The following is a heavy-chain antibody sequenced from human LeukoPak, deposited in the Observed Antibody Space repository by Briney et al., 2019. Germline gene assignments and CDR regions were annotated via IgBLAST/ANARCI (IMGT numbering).Heavy chain of an antibody. Sequence: GGSLRLSCAASGFTFSSYGMHWVRQAPGKGLEWVAVIWYDGSNKYDADSVKGRFTIARDNSKNTLYLQMNSLRAEDTAVYCCARDPAPYGDYVSGIDYWGQGTLVTVSS. CDR3: ARDPAPYGDYVSGIDY. CDR2: IWYDGSNK. D-gene: IGHD4-17*01. V-gene: IGHV3-33*01. J-gene: IGHJ4*02. CDR1: GFTFSSYG.